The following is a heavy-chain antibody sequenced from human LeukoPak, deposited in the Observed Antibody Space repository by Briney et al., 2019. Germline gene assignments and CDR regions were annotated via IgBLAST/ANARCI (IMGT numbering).Heavy chain of an antibody. J-gene: IGHJ5*02. V-gene: IGHV1-69*04. CDR3: ARAGPTTVTYWFDP. Sequence: SVKVSCKASGGTFSSYAISWVRQAPGQGLEWMGRIIPILGIANYAQKFQGRVTITADKSTSTAYMELSSLRSEDTAVYYCARAGPTTVTYWFDPWGQGTLVTVSS. D-gene: IGHD4-17*01. CDR1: GGTFSSYA. CDR2: IIPILGIA.